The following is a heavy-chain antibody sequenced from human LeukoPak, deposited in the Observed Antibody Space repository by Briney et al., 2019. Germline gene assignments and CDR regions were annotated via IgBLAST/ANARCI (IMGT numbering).Heavy chain of an antibody. CDR2: IYCSGST. CDR3: VGGYCSSTSCYEIDY. J-gene: IGHJ4*02. CDR1: GGSISSSSYY. V-gene: IGHV4-39*01. Sequence: SETLSLTCTVSGGSISSSSYYWGWIRQPPGKGLEWIGSIYCSGSTYYNPSLKSRVTISVDTSKNQFSLKLSSVTAADTVVYYCVGGYCSSTSCYEIDYWGQGTLVTVSS. D-gene: IGHD2-2*03.